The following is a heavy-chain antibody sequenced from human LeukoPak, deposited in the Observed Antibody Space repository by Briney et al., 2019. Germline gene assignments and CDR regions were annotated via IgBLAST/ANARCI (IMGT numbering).Heavy chain of an antibody. CDR2: IIPILGIA. Sequence: ASVKVSYKASGGTFSSYAISWVRQAPGQGLEWMGRIIPILGIANYAQKFQGRVTITADKSTSTAYMELSSLRSEDTAVYYCARGSRPIDYWGQGTLVTVSS. J-gene: IGHJ4*02. D-gene: IGHD6-13*01. CDR3: ARGSRPIDY. V-gene: IGHV1-69*04. CDR1: GGTFSSYA.